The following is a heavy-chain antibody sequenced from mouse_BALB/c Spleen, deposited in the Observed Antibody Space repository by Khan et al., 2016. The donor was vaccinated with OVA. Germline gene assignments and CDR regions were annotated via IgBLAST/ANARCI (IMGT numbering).Heavy chain of an antibody. V-gene: IGHV1S132*01. D-gene: IGHD2-1*01. CDR3: ARGYVGNYEFAY. CDR2: IFPGTGTT. J-gene: IGHJ3*01. CDR1: GYTFTSYW. Sequence: QVQLQQSGAELVKPGASVKLSCKTSGYTFTSYWIQWVKLRPGQGLGWIGQIFPGTGTTYYNENFKGKATLTVDTSSSTAYMQLSSLTSEDSAVYFCARGYVGNYEFAYWGQGTLVTVSP.